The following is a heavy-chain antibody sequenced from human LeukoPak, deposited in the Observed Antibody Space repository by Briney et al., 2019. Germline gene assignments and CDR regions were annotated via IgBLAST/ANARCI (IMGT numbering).Heavy chain of an antibody. CDR2: IYYSGNT. CDR1: GGSIISYY. V-gene: IGHV4-59*01. Sequence: SETLSLTCTVSGGSIISYYWSWIRQPPGKGLEWIGYIYYSGNTNYNPSLKSRVTISLDTSRNQFSLKLSSVTAADTAVYYCARVSVTGRTGYDFVSWGQGTLVTVSS. J-gene: IGHJ4*02. D-gene: IGHD2-21*02. CDR3: ARVSVTGRTGYDFVS.